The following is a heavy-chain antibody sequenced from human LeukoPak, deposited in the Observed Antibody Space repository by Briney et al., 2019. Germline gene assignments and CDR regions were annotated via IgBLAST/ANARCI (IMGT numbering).Heavy chain of an antibody. D-gene: IGHD1-26*01. J-gene: IGHJ4*02. CDR2: ISGSGGST. CDR3: AKAGIVGATRPRWNDY. V-gene: IGHV3-23*01. CDR1: GFTFSSYA. Sequence: HPGGSLRLSCAASGFTFSSYAMSWVRQAPGKGLEWVSAISGSGGSTYYADSVKGRFTISRDNSKNTLYLQMNSLRAEDTAVYYCAKAGIVGATRPRWNDYWGQGTLVTVSS.